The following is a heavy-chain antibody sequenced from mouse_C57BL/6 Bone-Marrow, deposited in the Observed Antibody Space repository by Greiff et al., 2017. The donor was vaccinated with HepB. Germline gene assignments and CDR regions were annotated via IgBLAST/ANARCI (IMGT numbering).Heavy chain of an antibody. J-gene: IGHJ3*01. CDR1: GYTFTSYG. Sequence: QVQLKESGAELARPGASVKLSCKASGYTFTSYGISWVKQRTGQGLEWIGEIYPRSGNTYYNEMFKGKATLTADKSSSTAYMELRSLTSDDSAIYFCARTPQDSSGYPFAYWGQGTLVTVSA. V-gene: IGHV1-81*01. CDR2: IYPRSGNT. CDR3: ARTPQDSSGYPFAY. D-gene: IGHD3-2*02.